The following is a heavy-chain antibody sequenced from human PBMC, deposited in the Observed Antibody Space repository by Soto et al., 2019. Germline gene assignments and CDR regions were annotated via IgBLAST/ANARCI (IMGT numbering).Heavy chain of an antibody. V-gene: IGHV4-39*01. J-gene: IGHJ4*02. CDR3: ARPSPYCSGGSCYWAY. CDR1: GGSISSSSYY. Sequence: QLQLQESGPGLVKPSETLSLTCNVSGGSISSSSYYWGWIRPPPGKGLEWIGSIYYSGSTYYNPSLKRRVTISVDTSKNQCSLKLSSVTAADTAVYYCARPSPYCSGGSCYWAYWGQGSLVTVSS. CDR2: IYYSGST. D-gene: IGHD2-15*01.